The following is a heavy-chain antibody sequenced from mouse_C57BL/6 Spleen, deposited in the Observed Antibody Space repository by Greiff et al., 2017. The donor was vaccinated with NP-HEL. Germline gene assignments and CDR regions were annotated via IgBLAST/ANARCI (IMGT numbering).Heavy chain of an antibody. D-gene: IGHD1-2*01. Sequence: QVQLQQSGPELVKPGASVKLSCKASGYAFSSSWMNWVKQRPGKGLEWIGRIYPGDGDTNYNGKFKGKATLTADKSSSTAYMQPSSLTSEDSAVYFCARGATAWYFDVWGTGTTVTVSS. CDR1: GYAFSSSW. CDR3: ARGATAWYFDV. CDR2: IYPGDGDT. V-gene: IGHV1-82*01. J-gene: IGHJ1*03.